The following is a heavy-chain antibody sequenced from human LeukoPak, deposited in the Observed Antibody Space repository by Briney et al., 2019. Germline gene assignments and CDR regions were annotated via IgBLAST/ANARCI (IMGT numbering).Heavy chain of an antibody. CDR2: IFYSGTT. V-gene: IGHV4-39*01. CDR3: ARRDIVATIST. Sequence: TSETLSLTCTVSGGSISRSSYYWAWIRQPPGKGLEWIGSIFYSGTTFYNPSLKSRLTISVDTSKNQFSLRLSSVTAADTAVYYCARRDIVATISTWGQGTLVTVSS. CDR1: GGSISRSSYY. D-gene: IGHD5-12*01. J-gene: IGHJ4*02.